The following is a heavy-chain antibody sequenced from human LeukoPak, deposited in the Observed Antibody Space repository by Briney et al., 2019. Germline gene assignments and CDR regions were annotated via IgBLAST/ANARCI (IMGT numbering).Heavy chain of an antibody. CDR1: GGSLSGYY. Sequence: PSETLSLTCAVDGGSLSGYYWSWIRQPPGKGLEWIGEINHSGSTNYNPSLKGRVTISVDTSKNQFSLKLSSVTAADTAVYYCARSSGAVTPPAWNYGMDVWGQGTTVTVSS. D-gene: IGHD4-11*01. CDR2: INHSGST. J-gene: IGHJ6*02. V-gene: IGHV4-34*01. CDR3: ARSSGAVTPPAWNYGMDV.